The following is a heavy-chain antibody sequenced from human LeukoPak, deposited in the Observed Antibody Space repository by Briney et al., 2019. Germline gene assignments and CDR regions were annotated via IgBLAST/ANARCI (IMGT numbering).Heavy chain of an antibody. J-gene: IGHJ4*02. Sequence: TSETLSLTCTVSGGSISSYYWSWIRQPAGQGLEWIGRIYTSGSTNYNPSLKSRVTMSVDTSKNQFSLKLTSVTGADTAVYYCARDSLAYCGGDCYTFDYWGQGTLVTVSS. CDR3: ARDSLAYCGGDCYTFDY. CDR2: IYTSGST. V-gene: IGHV4-4*07. D-gene: IGHD2-21*02. CDR1: GGSISSYY.